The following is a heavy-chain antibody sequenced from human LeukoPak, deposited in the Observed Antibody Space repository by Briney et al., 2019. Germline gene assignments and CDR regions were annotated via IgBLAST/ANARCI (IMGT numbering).Heavy chain of an antibody. V-gene: IGHV4-34*01. Sequence: PSETLSLTCAVYGGSFSGYYWSWIRQPPGKGLEWIGEINHSGSTNHNPSLKSRVTISVDTSKNQFSLKLSSVTAADTAVYYCARVPPRLPSASRAMVRGVAGNWFDPWGQGILVTVSS. CDR3: ARVPPRLPSASRAMVRGVAGNWFDP. D-gene: IGHD3-10*01. CDR2: INHSGST. J-gene: IGHJ5*02. CDR1: GGSFSGYY.